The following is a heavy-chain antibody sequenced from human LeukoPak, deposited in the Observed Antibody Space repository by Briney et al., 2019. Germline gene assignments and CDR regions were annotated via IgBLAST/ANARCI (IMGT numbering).Heavy chain of an antibody. CDR3: ARHASVSGNWPRPLDY. Sequence: SETLSLTCTVSGGSISSSNYYWGWGRQPPGKGLEWIANIYYSGSTYYSPSLRSRVTISVDTSKNQFSLKLTSVTAADTAVYYCARHASVSGNWPRPLDYWGQGSLVTVSS. J-gene: IGHJ4*02. V-gene: IGHV4-39*01. CDR2: IYYSGST. D-gene: IGHD3-3*01. CDR1: GGSISSSNYY.